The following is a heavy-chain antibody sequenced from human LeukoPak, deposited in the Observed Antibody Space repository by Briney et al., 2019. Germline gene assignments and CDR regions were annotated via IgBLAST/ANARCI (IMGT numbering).Heavy chain of an antibody. CDR2: VHNVGST. D-gene: IGHD6-19*01. V-gene: IGHV4-39*01. CDR3: ARHAEYNSGWHFYLDH. Sequence: SETLSLTCTVSGVSTTNGIYYWAWIRQSPGQGLEWIGSVHNVGSTYYNLSLRSRATMSIDTSNNQFSLRLNSVTAADTAVYYCARHAEYNSGWHFYLDHWGQGILVTVSS. CDR1: GVSTTNGIYY. J-gene: IGHJ4*02.